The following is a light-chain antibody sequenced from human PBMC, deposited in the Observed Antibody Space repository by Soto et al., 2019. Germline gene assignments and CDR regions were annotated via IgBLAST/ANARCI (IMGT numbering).Light chain of an antibody. CDR3: SSYTSKSSLI. Sequence: QSALTQPASVSGSPGQSITISCAGTMRDVGAYNLVSWYQQHPGRAPQLIIYEVRNRPSGISFRFSGSKSGNTASLTISGIQAEDEADYYCSSYTSKSSLIFGGVTKVTVL. CDR2: EVR. CDR1: MRDVGAYNL. J-gene: IGLJ2*01. V-gene: IGLV2-14*01.